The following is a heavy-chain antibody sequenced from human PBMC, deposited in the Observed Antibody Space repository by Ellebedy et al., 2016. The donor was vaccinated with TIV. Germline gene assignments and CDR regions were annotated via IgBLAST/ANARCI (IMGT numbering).Heavy chain of an antibody. J-gene: IGHJ3*02. Sequence: AASVKVSCKASGGTFSNYAINWVRQAHGQGLEWMGGIIPIFGTVNYAQKFQGRVTISADKSTGTAYMDVSSLRSEDTAVYYCANGSRDAFDIWGQGTMVTVSS. V-gene: IGHV1-69*06. CDR3: ANGSRDAFDI. CDR1: GGTFSNYA. CDR2: IIPIFGTV.